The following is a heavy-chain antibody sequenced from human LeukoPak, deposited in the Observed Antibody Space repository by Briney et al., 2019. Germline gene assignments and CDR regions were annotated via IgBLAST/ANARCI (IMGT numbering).Heavy chain of an antibody. Sequence: GSLRLSCAASGFTFNTYEMNWVRQAPGKGLEWIGSIYYSGSTYYNPSLKSRVTISVDTSKNQFSLKLSSVTAADTAVYYCARSNNYGFWSGYSFDYWGQGTLVTVSS. D-gene: IGHD3-3*01. CDR1: GFTFNTYE. CDR2: IYYSGST. V-gene: IGHV4-59*05. J-gene: IGHJ4*02. CDR3: ARSNNYGFWSGYSFDY.